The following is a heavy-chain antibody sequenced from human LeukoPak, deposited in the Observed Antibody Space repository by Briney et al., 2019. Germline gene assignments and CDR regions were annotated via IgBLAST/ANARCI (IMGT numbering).Heavy chain of an antibody. J-gene: IGHJ5*02. CDR1: GFTFSSYA. CDR3: AKEIHDYSKLSPNWFDP. CDR2: ISGSGGST. Sequence: PGGSLRLSCAGSGFTFSSYAMSCVRQAPGKGLEWVSAISGSGGSTYYADSVKGRFTISRDNSKNTLYLQMNSLRAEDTAVYYCAKEIHDYSKLSPNWFDPWGQGTLVTVSS. V-gene: IGHV3-23*01. D-gene: IGHD4-11*01.